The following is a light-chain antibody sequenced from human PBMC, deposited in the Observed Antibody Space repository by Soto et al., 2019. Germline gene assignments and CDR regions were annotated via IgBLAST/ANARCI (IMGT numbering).Light chain of an antibody. CDR2: EGS. CDR1: SSDVGSYNL. Sequence: QSALTQPASVSGSPGQSITISCTGTSSDVGSYNLVSWYQQHPGKAPKLMIYEGSKRPSGVSNRFSGSKSGNTASLKISGLQAEDEADYYCCSYAGSSTVFGGGTKLTVL. CDR3: CSYAGSSTV. V-gene: IGLV2-23*01. J-gene: IGLJ2*01.